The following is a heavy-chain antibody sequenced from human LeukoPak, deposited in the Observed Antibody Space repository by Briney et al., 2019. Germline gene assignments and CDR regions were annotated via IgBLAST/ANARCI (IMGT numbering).Heavy chain of an antibody. CDR3: ARPQTMGSSSPLGY. D-gene: IGHD2-2*01. CDR1: GVSISSYY. Sequence: SETLSLTCTVSGVSISSYYWIWIRQPPGKGLEWIGDIHYGGRANYTPSLKSRVTTSLDTSKNQISLKLSSVTAADTAVYYCARPQTMGSSSPLGYWGQGTLVTVSS. J-gene: IGHJ4*02. CDR2: IHYGGRA. V-gene: IGHV4-59*01.